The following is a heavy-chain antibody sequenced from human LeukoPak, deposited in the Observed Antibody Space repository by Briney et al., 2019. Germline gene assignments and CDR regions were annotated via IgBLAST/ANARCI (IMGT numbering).Heavy chain of an antibody. CDR2: IYTDGST. D-gene: IGHD3-3*01. CDR3: ASVELRFLEWLFDN. J-gene: IGHJ4*02. V-gene: IGHV3-66*02. Sequence: GGSLRLSCAASGFTVSSNYMSWVRQAPGKGLEWVSVIYTDGSTYYADSVKGRFTISRDNSKKTLYLQMNNLRTEDAAVYYCASVELRFLEWLFDNWGQGTLVTVSS. CDR1: GFTVSSNY.